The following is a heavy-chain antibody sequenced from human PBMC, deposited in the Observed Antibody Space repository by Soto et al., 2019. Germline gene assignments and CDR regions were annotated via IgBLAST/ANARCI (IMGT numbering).Heavy chain of an antibody. CDR2: IYYSGST. Sequence: SETLSLTCTVSGGSISSSSYYWGWIRQPPGKGLEWIGSIYYSGSTYYNPSLKSRVTISVDTSKNQFSLKLSSVTAADTAVYYCARQGLRFLEWLLPETFDYWGQGTLVTVSS. CDR1: GGSISSSSYY. CDR3: ARQGLRFLEWLLPETFDY. D-gene: IGHD3-3*01. V-gene: IGHV4-39*01. J-gene: IGHJ4*02.